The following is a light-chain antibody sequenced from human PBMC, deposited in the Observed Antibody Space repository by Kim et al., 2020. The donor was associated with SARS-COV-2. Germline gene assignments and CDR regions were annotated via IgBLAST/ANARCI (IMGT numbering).Light chain of an antibody. J-gene: IGLJ1*01. CDR3: AAWDDSLSGSYV. CDR2: RNN. CDR1: SPTTGSNY. V-gene: IGLV1-47*01. Sequence: QRVTISCSGGSPTTGSNYVYWYQQLPGTAPKLLIYRNNQRPSGVPDRFSGSKSGTSASLAISGLRSEDEADYYCAAWDDSLSGSYVFGTGTKVTVL.